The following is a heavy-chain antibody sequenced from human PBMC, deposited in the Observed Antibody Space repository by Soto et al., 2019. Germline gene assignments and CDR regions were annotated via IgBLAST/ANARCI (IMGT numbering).Heavy chain of an antibody. CDR3: ARDYRAIIPAAMPYFDY. J-gene: IGHJ4*02. CDR1: GYTFTSYG. Sequence: GASVKVSCKASGYTFTSYGISWVRQAPGQGLEWMGWISAYNGNTNYAQKLQGRVTMTTDTSTSTAYMELRSLRSDDTAVYYCARDYRAIIPAAMPYFDYWGQGTLVTVSS. D-gene: IGHD2-2*01. CDR2: ISAYNGNT. V-gene: IGHV1-18*01.